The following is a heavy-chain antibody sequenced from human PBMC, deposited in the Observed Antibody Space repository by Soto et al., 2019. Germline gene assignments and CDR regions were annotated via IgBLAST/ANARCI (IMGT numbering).Heavy chain of an antibody. D-gene: IGHD2-2*01. J-gene: IGHJ5*02. CDR3: ARRAGYCSSTSCFTPYNWYAP. Sequence: GASVKVSCKASGGTFSSYAISWVRQAPGQGLEWMGGIIPIFGTANYAQKFQGRVTITADESTSTAYMELSSLRSEDTAVYYCARRAGYCSSTSCFTPYNWYAPWRQPTLVTLSS. CDR1: GGTFSSYA. V-gene: IGHV1-69*13. CDR2: IIPIFGTA.